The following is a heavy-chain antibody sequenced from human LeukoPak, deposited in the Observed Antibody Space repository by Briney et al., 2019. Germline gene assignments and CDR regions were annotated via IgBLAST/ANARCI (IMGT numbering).Heavy chain of an antibody. J-gene: IGHJ6*02. D-gene: IGHD3-10*01. CDR3: ARVWFGELSPFDYYGMDV. Sequence: RGALRLSCAASGFTFSSYGMHGGRQAPGKGLWWVAVIWYDGSNKYYADSVKGRLTISRDNSKNTLYLQMNRLRAEDTAVYYCARVWFGELSPFDYYGMDVWGQGTTVTVSS. V-gene: IGHV3-33*01. CDR1: GFTFSSYG. CDR2: IWYDGSNK.